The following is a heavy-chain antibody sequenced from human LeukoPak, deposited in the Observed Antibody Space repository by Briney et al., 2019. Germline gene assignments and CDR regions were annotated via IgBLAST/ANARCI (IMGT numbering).Heavy chain of an antibody. J-gene: IGHJ4*02. D-gene: IGHD2-2*01. CDR3: ARDRGYCSSTSCLHYFDY. V-gene: IGHV4-61*02. CDR2: IYTSGST. CDR1: GGSISSGSYY. Sequence: PSETLSLTCTVSGGSISSGSYYWSWIRQPAGKGLEWIGRIYTSGSTNYNPSLKSRVAISVDTSKNQFSLKLSSVTAADTAVYYCARDRGYCSSTSCLHYFDYWGQGTLVTVSS.